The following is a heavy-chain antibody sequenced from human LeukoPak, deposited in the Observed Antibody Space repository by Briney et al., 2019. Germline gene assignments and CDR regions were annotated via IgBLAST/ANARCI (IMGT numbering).Heavy chain of an antibody. D-gene: IGHD6-13*01. CDR2: INWNGGST. J-gene: IGHJ6*03. CDR3: AREGWWDIRVAAGVDYYYYIDV. CDR1: GFTFDDYG. V-gene: IGHV3-20*04. Sequence: GGSLRLSCAASGFTFDDYGMSWVRQAPGKGLGWVSGINWNGGSTGYADSVKGRFTISRDNAKNSLYLQMNSLRAEDTALYYCAREGWWDIRVAAGVDYYYYIDVWGKGTAFTVSS.